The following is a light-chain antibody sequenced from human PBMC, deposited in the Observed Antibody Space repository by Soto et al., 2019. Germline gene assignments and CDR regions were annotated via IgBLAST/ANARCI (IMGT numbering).Light chain of an antibody. CDR1: QGIRSW. CDR2: AAS. CDR3: QQANSFPFT. J-gene: IGKJ3*01. V-gene: IGKV1-12*02. Sequence: DIQMTQSPSSVPASVGDRATITCRASQGIRSWLAWSQQKPGKAPKLLIYAASILQSGVPSRFSGSGSGTDFTLTISSLQPEDVAIYYCQQANSFPFTFGPGTKVDIK.